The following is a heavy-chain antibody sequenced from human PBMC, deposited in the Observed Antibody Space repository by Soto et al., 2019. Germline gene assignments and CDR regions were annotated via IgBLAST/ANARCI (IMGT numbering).Heavy chain of an antibody. D-gene: IGHD1-7*01. J-gene: IGHJ4*02. CDR3: ARVTGTYQFDY. CDR1: GFTFSDYY. V-gene: IGHV3-11*05. Sequence: GGSLRLSCAASGFTFSDYYMSWIRQAPGKGLEWVSYITTSSSYTNYADSVKGRFTISRDNARNSLYLQMISLRAEDTAVYYCARVTGTYQFDYWGQGTLVTVSS. CDR2: ITTSSSYT.